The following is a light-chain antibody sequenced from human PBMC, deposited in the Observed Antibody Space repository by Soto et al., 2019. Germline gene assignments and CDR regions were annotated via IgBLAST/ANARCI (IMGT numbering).Light chain of an antibody. J-gene: IGLJ1*01. CDR1: SSDVGGYNY. Sequence: QSALTQPASVSGSPGQAITISCTGTSSDVGGYNYVSWYQQHPGKAPKLMIYDVSNRPSGVSNRFSGSKSGNTASHTISGLQAEDEADYYCSSYTSSSTLNVFGTGTKLTVL. CDR3: SSYTSSSTLNV. V-gene: IGLV2-14*01. CDR2: DVS.